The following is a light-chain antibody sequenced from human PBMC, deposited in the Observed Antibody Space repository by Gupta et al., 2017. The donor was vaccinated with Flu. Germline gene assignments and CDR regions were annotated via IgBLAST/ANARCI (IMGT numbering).Light chain of an antibody. J-gene: IGLJ3*02. CDR1: SCTNGGGNY. V-gene: IGLV1-40*01. CDR3: HAYDRSLSGSL. CDR2: SNS. Sequence: VTIYSAGGSCTNGGGNYVDWSQQPPGSDPKLLIYSNSNRPSGVPDRFSGSKSGTSASLAITWLQAEDEADYYCHAYDRSLSGSLFGGGTKMTVL.